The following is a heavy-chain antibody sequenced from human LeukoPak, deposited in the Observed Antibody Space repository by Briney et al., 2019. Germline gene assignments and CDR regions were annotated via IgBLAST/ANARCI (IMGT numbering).Heavy chain of an antibody. CDR2: IYYTGST. J-gene: IGHJ4*02. CDR1: GGSLSSSSYY. V-gene: IGHV4-39*01. D-gene: IGHD6-13*01. CDR3: ARHSGSSWSYFDQ. Sequence: SETLSLTCTVSGGSLSSSSYYWGWIRQPPGKGLEWIASIYYTGSTYYNPSLKSQITISVDTSKNQFSLKLSFVTAADTAVYYCARHSGSSWSYFDQWGQGTVVTVSS.